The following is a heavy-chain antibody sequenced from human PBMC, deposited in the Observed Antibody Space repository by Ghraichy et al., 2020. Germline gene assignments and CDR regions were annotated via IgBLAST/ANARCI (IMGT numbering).Heavy chain of an antibody. V-gene: IGHV3-23*01. J-gene: IGHJ1*01. CDR3: AKDPPYYDILTGYNDDILPDEMTEPHADFQH. CDR2: ISGSGGST. D-gene: IGHD3-9*01. Sequence: GGSLRLSCAASGFTFSSYAMSWVRQAPGKGLEWVSAISGSGGSTYYADSVKGRFTISRDNSKHTLYLQMNSLRAEDRAVYYCAKDPPYYDILTGYNDDILPDEMTEPHADFQHWGQGTLVTVSS. CDR1: GFTFSSYA.